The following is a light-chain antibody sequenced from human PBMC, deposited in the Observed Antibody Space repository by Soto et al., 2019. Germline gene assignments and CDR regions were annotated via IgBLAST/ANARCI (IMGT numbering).Light chain of an antibody. Sequence: DIQMTQSPSSLSASVGDRVTITCRTSKTINNYLNWYRQKPGKVPEVLIYGASSLQRGVSSRFTGSASRTYFTLTISSLQPEDFATYYCQHVYDFPHTFGQGSKVEV. CDR2: GAS. CDR1: KTINNY. J-gene: IGKJ2*01. V-gene: IGKV1-39*01. CDR3: QHVYDFPHT.